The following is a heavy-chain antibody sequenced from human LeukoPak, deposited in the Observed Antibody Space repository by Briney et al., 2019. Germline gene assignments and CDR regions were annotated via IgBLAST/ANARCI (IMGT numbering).Heavy chain of an antibody. D-gene: IGHD3-3*01. CDR2: IYPGDSDT. CDR3: VRFWSGSDY. V-gene: IGHV5-51*01. Sequence: RGESLKISCKCSGNSFTNYWIGWVRQMPGKGLEWMGIIYPGDSDTRYSPSFQGQVTISADKSINTAYLQWSSLKASDTAMYYCVRFWSGSDYWGQGTLVTVSS. CDR1: GNSFTNYW. J-gene: IGHJ4*02.